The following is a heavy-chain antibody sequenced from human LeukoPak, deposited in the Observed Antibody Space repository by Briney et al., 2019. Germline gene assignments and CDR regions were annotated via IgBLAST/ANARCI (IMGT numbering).Heavy chain of an antibody. J-gene: IGHJ4*02. CDR3: AKEYYDSSGYYVDY. V-gene: IGHV3-23*01. Sequence: GGSLRLSRAASGFTFSSYAVSWVRQAPGKGLEWVSAISGSGGSTYYADSVKGRSTISRDNSKNTLYLQMNSLRAEDTAVYYCAKEYYDSSGYYVDYWGQGTLVTVSS. CDR2: ISGSGGST. CDR1: GFTFSSYA. D-gene: IGHD3-22*01.